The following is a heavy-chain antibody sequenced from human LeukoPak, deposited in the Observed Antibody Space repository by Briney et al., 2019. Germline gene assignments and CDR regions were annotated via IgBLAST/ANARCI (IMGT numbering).Heavy chain of an antibody. CDR1: GFNFTNYN. CDR3: ARDLAWDAFDI. J-gene: IGHJ3*02. V-gene: IGHV3-21*01. CDR2: IHSSSGSI. Sequence: GGPLRLSRAASGFNFTNYNMNWVRQAPGKGLEWVSSIHSSSGSIYYADSLKGRFTISRDNAKNSLYLQMNSLRAEDTAVYYCARDLAWDAFDIWGQGTMVTVSS.